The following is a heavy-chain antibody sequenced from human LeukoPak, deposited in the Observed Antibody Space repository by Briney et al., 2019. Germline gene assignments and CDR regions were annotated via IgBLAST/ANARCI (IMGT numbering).Heavy chain of an antibody. Sequence: PGGSLRLSCAASGFTVSSNYMSWVRQAPGKGLEWVSIIYSGGSTYYADSVKGRFTISRDNSRNTLYLQMNSLRAEDTAVYYCAKDFEGFCGGDCYSMDFWGQGTLATVSS. V-gene: IGHV3-66*01. CDR3: AKDFEGFCGGDCYSMDF. CDR1: GFTVSSNY. CDR2: IYSGGST. J-gene: IGHJ4*02. D-gene: IGHD2-21*02.